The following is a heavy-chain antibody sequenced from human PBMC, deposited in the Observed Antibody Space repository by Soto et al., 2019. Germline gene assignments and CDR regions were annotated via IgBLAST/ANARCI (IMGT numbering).Heavy chain of an antibody. CDR2: ISYDGSNK. CDR3: AKGGMYYYDSSGYYTFDY. Sequence: PGGSLRLSCAASGFTFSSYGMHWVRQAPGKGLEWVAVISYDGSNKYYADSVKGRFTISRDNSKNTLYLQMNSLRAEDTAVYYCAKGGMYYYDSSGYYTFDYWGQGMLVTVSS. J-gene: IGHJ4*02. V-gene: IGHV3-30*18. D-gene: IGHD3-22*01. CDR1: GFTFSSYG.